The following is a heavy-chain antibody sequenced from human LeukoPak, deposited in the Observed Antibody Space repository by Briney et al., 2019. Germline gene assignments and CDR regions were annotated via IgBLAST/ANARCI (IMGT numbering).Heavy chain of an antibody. CDR2: IYYSGST. D-gene: IGHD2-15*01. CDR1: GGSISSSSYY. V-gene: IGHV4-39*07. CDR3: ARVFSGGTGWMGAFDI. J-gene: IGHJ3*02. Sequence: PSETLSLTCTVSGGSISSSSYYWGWIRQPPGKGLEWIGSIYYSGSTYYNPSLKSRVTISVDTSKNQFSLKLSSVTAADTAVYYCARVFSGGTGWMGAFDIWGQGTMVTVSS.